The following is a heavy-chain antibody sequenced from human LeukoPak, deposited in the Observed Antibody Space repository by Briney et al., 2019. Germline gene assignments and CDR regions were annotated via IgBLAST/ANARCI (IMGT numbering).Heavy chain of an antibody. V-gene: IGHV3-66*01. D-gene: IGHD1-26*01. CDR1: GGSISSYY. J-gene: IGHJ4*02. CDR3: AAKGNGYTGIYVFAH. CDR2: LYASGTT. Sequence: ETLSLTCSVSGGSISSYYWSWVRQAPGKGLEWVSVLYASGTTKYADSVKGRFTISRDTSDNTLNLQMNGLGAEDSAVYYCAAKGNGYTGIYVFAHWGQGTLVTVSA.